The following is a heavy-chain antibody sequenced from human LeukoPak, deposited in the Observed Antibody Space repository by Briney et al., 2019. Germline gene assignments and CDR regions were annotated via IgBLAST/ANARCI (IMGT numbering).Heavy chain of an antibody. J-gene: IGHJ5*02. D-gene: IGHD3-22*01. Sequence: SVKVSCKASGGTFSSYAISWVRQAPGQGLEWMGGIIPIFGTANYAQKFQGRVTITTDESTSTAYMELSSLTSEDTAVYYCARGPYTHYDSSGDYYNWFDPWGQGTLVTVSS. V-gene: IGHV1-69*05. CDR1: GGTFSSYA. CDR3: ARGPYTHYDSSGDYYNWFDP. CDR2: IIPIFGTA.